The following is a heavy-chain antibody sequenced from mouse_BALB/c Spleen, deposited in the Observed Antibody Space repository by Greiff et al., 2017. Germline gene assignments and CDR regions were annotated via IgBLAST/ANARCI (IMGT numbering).Heavy chain of an antibody. D-gene: IGHD2-13*01. V-gene: IGHV14-1*02. Sequence: VQLQQSGAELVRPGALVKLSCKASGFNINDYYMHWVKQRPEQGLEWIGWIDPENGNTIYDPKFQGKASITADTSSNTAYLQLSSLTSEDTAVYYCARNGDYGYFDYWGQGTTLTVSS. J-gene: IGHJ2*01. CDR3: ARNGDYGYFDY. CDR1: GFNINDYY. CDR2: IDPENGNT.